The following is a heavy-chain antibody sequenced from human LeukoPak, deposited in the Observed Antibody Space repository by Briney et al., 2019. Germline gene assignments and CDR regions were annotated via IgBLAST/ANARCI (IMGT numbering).Heavy chain of an antibody. Sequence: GGSLRLSCAASGFTVSSNYMNWVRQAPGKGLEWVSIIYSGGTTYYADSVKGRFTISRHNSKNTLYLQMNSLRAEDTAVYYCARGASGSYLVYWGQGTLVTVSS. V-gene: IGHV3-53*01. CDR3: ARGASGSYLVY. CDR1: GFTVSSNY. D-gene: IGHD1-26*01. CDR2: IYSGGTT. J-gene: IGHJ4*02.